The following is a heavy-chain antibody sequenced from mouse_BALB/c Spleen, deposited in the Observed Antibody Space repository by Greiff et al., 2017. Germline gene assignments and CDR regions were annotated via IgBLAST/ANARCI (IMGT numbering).Heavy chain of an antibody. V-gene: IGHV3-6*02. Sequence: DVQLVESGPGLVKPSQSLSLTCSVTGYSITSGYYWNWIRQFPGNKLEWMGYISYDGSNNYNPSLKNRISITRDTSKNQFFLKLNSVTTEDTATYYCARGINWYFDVWGAGTTVTVSS. CDR2: ISYDGSN. CDR3: ARGINWYFDV. J-gene: IGHJ1*01. CDR1: GYSITSGYY.